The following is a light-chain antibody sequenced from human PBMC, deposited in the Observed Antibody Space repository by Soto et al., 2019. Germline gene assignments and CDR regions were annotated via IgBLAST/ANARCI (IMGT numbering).Light chain of an antibody. CDR3: CSYAGSSTWV. V-gene: IGLV2-23*01. CDR2: EGN. Sequence: QSALTQPASVSGSPGQSITISCTGTSSDVGTYNLVSWYQQHPGKAPKLMIYEGNKRPSGVSNRFSGSKSGNTASLTISGLQAEDEADYYCCSYAGSSTWVFGGGTKL. J-gene: IGLJ3*02. CDR1: SSDVGTYNL.